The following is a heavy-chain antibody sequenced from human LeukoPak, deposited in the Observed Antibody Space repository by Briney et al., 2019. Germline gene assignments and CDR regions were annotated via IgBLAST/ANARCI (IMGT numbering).Heavy chain of an antibody. Sequence: SETLSLTCTVSGGSISSNYWSWIRQPAGKGLEYIGRIYSSGNTNYNPSLKSRVTMSVDTSKNQFSLLLHSVTAADTAVYYCAKVWLSSGSYWYFDFWGRGTLVIVSS. V-gene: IGHV4-4*07. CDR1: GGSISSNY. CDR2: IYSSGNT. D-gene: IGHD3-22*01. J-gene: IGHJ2*01. CDR3: AKVWLSSGSYWYFDF.